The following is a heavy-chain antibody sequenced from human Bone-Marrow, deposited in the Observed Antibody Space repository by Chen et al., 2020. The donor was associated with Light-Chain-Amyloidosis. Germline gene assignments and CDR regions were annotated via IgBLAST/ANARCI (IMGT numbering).Heavy chain of an antibody. Sequence: EVQLEQSGPEVKKPGESLKISCKGSGYTFPNYWIGWVRRMPGKGLEWMGVISPADCEARDAPSFGGQVPISADKSITTAYLQWRSLKASDTAMYYCARRRDGYNFDYWGQGTLVTVSS. CDR1: GYTFPNYW. J-gene: IGHJ4*02. CDR2: ISPADCEA. CDR3: ARRRDGYNFDY. V-gene: IGHV5-51*01. D-gene: IGHD5-12*01.